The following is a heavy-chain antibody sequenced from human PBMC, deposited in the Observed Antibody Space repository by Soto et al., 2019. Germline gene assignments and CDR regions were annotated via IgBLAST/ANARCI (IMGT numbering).Heavy chain of an antibody. CDR2: MNPNSGNT. J-gene: IGHJ4*02. Sequence: ASVKVSCKASGYTFTSYDINWVRQATGQGLEWMGWMNPNSGNTGYAQKFQGRVTMTRNTSISTAYMELSSLRSEDTAVYYCARAYRRGYCSGGSCYGCGYWDQGTLVTAPQ. CDR3: ARAYRRGYCSGGSCYGCGY. CDR1: GYTFTSYD. V-gene: IGHV1-8*01. D-gene: IGHD2-15*01.